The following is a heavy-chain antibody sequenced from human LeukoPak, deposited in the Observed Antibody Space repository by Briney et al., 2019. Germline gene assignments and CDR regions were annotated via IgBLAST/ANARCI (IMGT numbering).Heavy chain of an antibody. CDR2: IYYSGST. CDR1: GGSISSGDYY. D-gene: IGHD4-11*01. J-gene: IGHJ5*02. Sequence: PSETLSLTCTVSGGSISSGDYYWSWIRQPPGKGLEWIGYIYYSGSTYYNSSLKSRVTISVDTSKNQFSLKLSSVTAADTAVYYCARYDYSNYRRWFDPWGQGTLVTVSS. CDR3: ARYDYSNYRRWFDP. V-gene: IGHV4-30-4*08.